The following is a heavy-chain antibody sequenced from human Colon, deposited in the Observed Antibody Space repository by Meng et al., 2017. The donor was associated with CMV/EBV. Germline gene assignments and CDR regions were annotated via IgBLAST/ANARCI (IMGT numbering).Heavy chain of an antibody. V-gene: IGHV3-23*01. CDR3: TKGRQYSDFWSGQEY. Sequence: GGSLRLSCAGSGSTFSLYPMAWVRQAPGKGLEWVAQISDDGSATYYADSVKGRMTISRDNSIKTLYLQMNGLRADDTAVYYCTKGRQYSDFWSGQEYWGQGTLVTVSS. CDR2: ISDDGSAT. CDR1: GSTFSLYP. D-gene: IGHD3-3*01. J-gene: IGHJ4*02.